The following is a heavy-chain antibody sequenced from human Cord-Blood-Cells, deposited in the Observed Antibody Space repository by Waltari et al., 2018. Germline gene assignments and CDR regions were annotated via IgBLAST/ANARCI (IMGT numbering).Heavy chain of an antibody. CDR1: GYTFTGHY. Sequence: QVQLVQSGAEVKKPGASVTVSCKASGYTFTGHYMNWVRQAPGQGLEWMGWINPNSGGTNYAQKFQGWVTMTRDTSISTAYMELSRLRSDDTAVYYCARVGEFESGSFDYWGQGTLVTVSS. D-gene: IGHD1-26*01. CDR3: ARVGEFESGSFDY. J-gene: IGHJ4*02. CDR2: INPNSGGT. V-gene: IGHV1-2*04.